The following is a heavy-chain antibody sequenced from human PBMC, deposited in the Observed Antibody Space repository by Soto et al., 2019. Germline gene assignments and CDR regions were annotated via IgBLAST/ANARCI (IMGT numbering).Heavy chain of an antibody. V-gene: IGHV4-31*03. D-gene: IGHD4-17*01. CDR2: IYYSGST. CDR3: ARDQLTTTTVTTRYYYYGMDV. Sequence: KPSETLSLTCTVSGGSISSGGYYWSWIRQHPGKGLEWIGYIYYSGSTYYNPSLKSRVTISVDTSKNQFSLKLSSVTAADTAVYYCARDQLTTTTVTTRYYYYGMDVWGQGTTVTVSS. J-gene: IGHJ6*02. CDR1: GGSISSGGYY.